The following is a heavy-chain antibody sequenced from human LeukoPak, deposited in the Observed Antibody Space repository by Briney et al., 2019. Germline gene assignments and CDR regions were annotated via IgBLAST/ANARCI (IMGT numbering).Heavy chain of an antibody. CDR3: ARAMVRGVIPY. CDR1: GFTFSSYS. V-gene: IGHV3-21*01. D-gene: IGHD3-10*01. Sequence: GGSLRLSCAASGFTFSSYSMNWVRQAPGKGLEWVSSISSSSSYIYYADSAKGRFTISRDNSRNIMNLQTDSLRPEDTALYYCARAMVRGVIPYWGQGTLVTVSS. J-gene: IGHJ4*02. CDR2: ISSSSSYI.